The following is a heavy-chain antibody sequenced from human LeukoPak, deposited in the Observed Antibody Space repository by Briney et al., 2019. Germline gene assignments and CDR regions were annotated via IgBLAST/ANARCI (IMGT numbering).Heavy chain of an antibody. Sequence: ASVKVSCKASGYTFTSYYMHWVRQAPGQGLEWMGIINPSGGSTGYAQKFQGRVTMTRDTSTSTVYMELSSLRSEDTAVYYCARDRGRAAAGTGGFDYWGQGTLVTVSS. CDR1: GYTFTSYY. V-gene: IGHV1-46*01. CDR2: INPSGGST. CDR3: ARDRGRAAAGTGGFDY. J-gene: IGHJ4*02. D-gene: IGHD6-13*01.